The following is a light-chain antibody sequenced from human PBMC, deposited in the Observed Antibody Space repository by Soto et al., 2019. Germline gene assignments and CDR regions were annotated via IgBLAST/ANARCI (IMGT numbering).Light chain of an antibody. V-gene: IGKV3-15*01. CDR3: QQYNNWHPLT. CDR1: QSVNTN. J-gene: IGKJ4*01. CDR2: GAS. Sequence: EIEMTQSPATLSVSPGERATLSCRASQSVNTNLAWYQQKPGQAPRLLIYGASTRAPGIPARFSGSGSGTEFTLTVSSLQSEDFAVYYCQQYNNWHPLTFGGGTKVEIK.